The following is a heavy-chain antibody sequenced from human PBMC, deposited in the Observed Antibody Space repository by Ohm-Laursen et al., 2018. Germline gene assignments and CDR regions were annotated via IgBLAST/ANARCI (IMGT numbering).Heavy chain of an antibody. V-gene: IGHV3-9*01. CDR3: AKESSTWIQLWLDY. CDR2: INWNGGSI. D-gene: IGHD5-18*01. J-gene: IGHJ4*02. Sequence: SLRLSCTASGFTFSSYDMHWVRQAPGKGLEWVSGINWNGGSIGYADSVKGRFTISRDNAKNSLYLQMNSLRGEDTALYYCAKESSTWIQLWLDYWGQGTLVTVSS. CDR1: GFTFSSYD.